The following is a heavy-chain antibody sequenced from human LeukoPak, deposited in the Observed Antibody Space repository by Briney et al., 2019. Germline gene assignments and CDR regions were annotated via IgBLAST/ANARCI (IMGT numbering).Heavy chain of an antibody. CDR1: GFTFSSSR. D-gene: IGHD3/OR15-3a*01. V-gene: IGHV3-21*01. CDR2: ISSSRSYI. Sequence: PGESLRLSCAASGFTFSSSRMNWVRQAPGKGLEWVASISSSRSYIYYADSVQGRFTISRDDVENSLNLQLNNLRAEDTAVYFCAREGWDWGIYYFDYWGQGTLVTVSS. J-gene: IGHJ4*02. CDR3: AREGWDWGIYYFDY.